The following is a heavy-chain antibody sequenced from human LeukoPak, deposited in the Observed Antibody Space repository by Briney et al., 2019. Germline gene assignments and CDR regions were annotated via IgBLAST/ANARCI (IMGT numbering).Heavy chain of an antibody. J-gene: IGHJ4*02. CDR1: GYTFTGYY. CDR2: INPNSGGT. Sequence: ASVKVSCKASGYTFTGYYMHWVRQAPGQGLEWMGWINPNSGGTNYAHKFQGWVTMTRDTSISTAYMELSRLRSDDTAVYYCARGENDYVWGSYRRRYYFDYWGQGTLVTVSS. V-gene: IGHV1-2*04. D-gene: IGHD3-16*02. CDR3: ARGENDYVWGSYRRRYYFDY.